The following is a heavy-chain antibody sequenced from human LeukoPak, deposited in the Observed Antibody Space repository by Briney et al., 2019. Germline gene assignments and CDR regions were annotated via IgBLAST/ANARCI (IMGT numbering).Heavy chain of an antibody. CDR3: AKDTQAHSKSNWFDP. CDR1: GFTFSSYA. V-gene: IGHV3-23*01. D-gene: IGHD6-6*01. Sequence: GGSLRLSCAASGFTFSSYAMSWVRQAPGKGLEWVSAISGSGGSTYYADSVKGRFTISRDNSKNTLYLQMNSLRAEDTAVYYCAKDTQAHSKSNWFDPWGQGTLVTVSS. CDR2: ISGSGGST. J-gene: IGHJ5*02.